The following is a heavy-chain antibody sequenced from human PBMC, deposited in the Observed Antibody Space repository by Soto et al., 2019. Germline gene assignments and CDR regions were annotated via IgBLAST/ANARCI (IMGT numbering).Heavy chain of an antibody. Sequence: EVQVLESGGDLVQPGGSLRLSCAASGFTFSNYAMNWVRQAPGKGPEWVSGISAGRSTYYADSVKGRFTISRDNSKSTLFLQMDSLRAEYTALYYCTKVRGDPVWGKETTVTVSS. CDR3: TKVRGDPV. V-gene: IGHV3-23*01. D-gene: IGHD4-17*01. J-gene: IGHJ6*04. CDR2: ISAGRST. CDR1: GFTFSNYA.